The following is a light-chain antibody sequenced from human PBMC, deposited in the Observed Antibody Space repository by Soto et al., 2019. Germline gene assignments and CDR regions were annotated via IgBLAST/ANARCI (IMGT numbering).Light chain of an antibody. CDR2: EVS. CDR3: CSYAGGATYV. J-gene: IGLJ1*01. V-gene: IGLV2-23*02. Sequence: QSALTQPRSVSGSPGQSITISCTGTISDVGTYNLVSWFQQHPGKAPKLMIFEVSERPSGVSNRFSGSKSGNAASLTISGLQAEDEADYYCCSYAGGATYVFGTGTKLTVL. CDR1: ISDVGTYNL.